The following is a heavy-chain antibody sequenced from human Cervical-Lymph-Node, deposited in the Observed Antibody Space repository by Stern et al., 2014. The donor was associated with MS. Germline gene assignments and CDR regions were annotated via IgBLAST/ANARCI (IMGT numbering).Heavy chain of an antibody. J-gene: IGHJ4*02. Sequence: EVQLVQSGAELIRPGESLKISCKGTGFKFSIYWIAWVRQMPGKGLEWMGIIEPVDSESRYSPSFQGQVSMSAVKSTSTAYLQWSSLNASDTAMYFCARQTTAWASDVWGQGTLVTVSS. V-gene: IGHV5-51*01. D-gene: IGHD1-14*01. CDR3: ARQTTAWASDV. CDR2: IEPVDSES. CDR1: GFKFSIYW.